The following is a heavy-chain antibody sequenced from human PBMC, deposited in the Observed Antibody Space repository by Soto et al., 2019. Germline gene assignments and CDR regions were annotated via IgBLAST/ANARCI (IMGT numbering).Heavy chain of an antibody. CDR2: IWDDGSDK. V-gene: IGHV3-33*08. CDR1: GFIFSTYV. D-gene: IGHD1-20*01. J-gene: IGHJ4*03. CDR3: ATAMTLSSPSRLPPSGLYNQCSGADA. Sequence: PGGSLRLSCAPSGFIFSTYVMHWVRQTPGKGQEGVAVIWDDGSDKYYADSVKGRFSVSRDNSKNTLYLQMNSLRGDDTAVYYSATAMTLSSPSRLPPSGLYNQCSGADAWSQGTMVTASS.